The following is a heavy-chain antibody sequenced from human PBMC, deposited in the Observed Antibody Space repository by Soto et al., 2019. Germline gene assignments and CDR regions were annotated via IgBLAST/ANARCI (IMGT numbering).Heavy chain of an antibody. D-gene: IGHD3-9*01. J-gene: IGHJ5*02. CDR2: ISAGSGNT. CDR3: ARDSGTGYYTGGNWFDP. V-gene: IGHV1-3*01. CDR1: GYTFTTYT. Sequence: ASVKVSCKTSGYTFTTYTIHWVRQAPGQRLEWMGWISAGSGNTRYSQKFQGRITLTRDTSASTAYMELSSLTSEDTAVYYCARDSGTGYYTGGNWFDPWGQGTLVTVSS.